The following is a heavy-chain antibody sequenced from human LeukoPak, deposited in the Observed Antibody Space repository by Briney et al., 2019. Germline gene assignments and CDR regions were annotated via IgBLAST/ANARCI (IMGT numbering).Heavy chain of an antibody. CDR3: ARVSGVSSAPMGAFDI. J-gene: IGHJ3*02. V-gene: IGHV3-64*01. D-gene: IGHD3-22*01. Sequence: GGSLRLSCAASGFTFSSYPMHWVRQAPGKGLEYVSAISSKGSSTYYANSVKGRFTISRDNSKNTLYHQMGSLRVEDMAVYYCARVSGVSSAPMGAFDIWGQGTMVTVSS. CDR2: ISSKGSST. CDR1: GFTFSSYP.